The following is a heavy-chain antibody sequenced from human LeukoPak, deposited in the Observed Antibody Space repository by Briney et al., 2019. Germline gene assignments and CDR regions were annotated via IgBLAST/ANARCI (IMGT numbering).Heavy chain of an antibody. D-gene: IGHD5-24*01. CDR3: TRVGYIDEGIDY. CDR1: GFPFSSYW. V-gene: IGHV3-7*04. J-gene: IGHJ4*02. Sequence: GGSLRLSCVASGFPFSSYWMTWVRQAPGKGLEWVANIKQDGSKKSYVDSVKGRFTISRDNAKNSLYLQMNSLRAEDTAIYYCTRVGYIDEGIDYWGQGTLATVSS. CDR2: IKQDGSKK.